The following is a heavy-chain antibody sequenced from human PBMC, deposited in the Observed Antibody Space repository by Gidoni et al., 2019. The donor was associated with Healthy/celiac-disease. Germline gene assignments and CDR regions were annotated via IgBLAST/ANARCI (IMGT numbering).Heavy chain of an antibody. CDR2: INPNSGGT. J-gene: IGHJ4*02. Sequence: QVQLVPSGAELKKPGSSVKVSCTASGYTFPGYYMHWVRQAPGQGLEWMGWINPNSGGTNYAQKFQGRVTMTRDTSISTAYMELSRLRSDDTAVYYCARTPVAGTLLLDYWGQGTLVTVSS. CDR3: ARTPVAGTLLLDY. CDR1: GYTFPGYY. D-gene: IGHD6-19*01. V-gene: IGHV1-2*02.